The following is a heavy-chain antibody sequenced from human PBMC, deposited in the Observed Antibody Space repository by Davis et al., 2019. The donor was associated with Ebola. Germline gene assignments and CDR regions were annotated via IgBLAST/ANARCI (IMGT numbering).Heavy chain of an antibody. D-gene: IGHD3-10*02. CDR1: GFTFTSYS. J-gene: IGHJ4*02. V-gene: IGHV3-48*02. CDR2: INTRGDAR. CDR3: VRDYLFAFDS. Sequence: GESLKISCVTSGFTFTSYSFNWIRQTPGKGLEWIAHINTRGDARVYADSVRGRFTIFRDDAANSLSLQMDSLKHEDTAVYYCVRDYLFAFDSWGQGTPVTVSS.